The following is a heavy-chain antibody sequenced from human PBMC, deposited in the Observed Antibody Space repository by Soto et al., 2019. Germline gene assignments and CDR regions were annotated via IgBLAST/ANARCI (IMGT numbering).Heavy chain of an antibody. CDR2: IWYDGSNK. V-gene: IGHV3-33*01. D-gene: IGHD3-3*01. CDR3: ARGGRLLEWLWPFDY. CDR1: GFTFSSYG. Sequence: QVQLVESGGGVVQPGRSLRLSCAASGFTFSSYGMHWVRQAPGKWLEWVAVIWYDGSNKYYADSVKGRFTISRDNSKNTLYLQMKSLRAEDTAVYYCARGGRLLEWLWPFDYWGQGTLVTVSS. J-gene: IGHJ4*02.